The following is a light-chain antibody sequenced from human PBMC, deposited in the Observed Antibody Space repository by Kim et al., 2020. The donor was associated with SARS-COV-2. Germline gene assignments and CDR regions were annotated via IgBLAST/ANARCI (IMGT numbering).Light chain of an antibody. CDR1: QTITTS. Sequence: DIQMTQSPPTLSASVGDSVTITCRASQTITTSLAWYQQTPGKAPPLLIYKASTLASGVPSRFSGSGSETEFTLTLSTLQPDDFATYYCEHYKTYPGTLGQGTKLEI. J-gene: IGKJ2*02. CDR3: EHYKTYPGT. CDR2: KAS. V-gene: IGKV1-5*03.